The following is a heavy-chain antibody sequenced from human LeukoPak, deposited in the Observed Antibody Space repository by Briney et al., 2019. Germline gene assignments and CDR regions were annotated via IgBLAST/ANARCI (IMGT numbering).Heavy chain of an antibody. Sequence: SETLSLTCTVSGGSISSSTYNWGWLRQPPGKGLEWFGSIYNSGSTFYNPSLKSRVTISIDTSKNQFSLKLTSVTAADTAIYYCASQPYFESSGYYFYWGQGTLVTVSS. J-gene: IGHJ4*02. CDR2: IYNSGST. D-gene: IGHD3-22*01. CDR3: ASQPYFESSGYYFY. CDR1: GGSISSSTYN. V-gene: IGHV4-39*01.